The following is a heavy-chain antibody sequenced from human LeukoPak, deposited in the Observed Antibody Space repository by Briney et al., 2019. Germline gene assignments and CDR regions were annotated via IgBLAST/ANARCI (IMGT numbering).Heavy chain of an antibody. V-gene: IGHV3-74*01. CDR2: INSDGSST. Sequence: SGGSLRLSCAASGFTFSSYAMSWVRQAPGKGLVWVSRINSDGSSTSYADSVKGRFTISRDNAKNTLYLQMNSLRAEDTAVYYCARGSSSGWYSYWGQGTLVTVSS. D-gene: IGHD6-19*01. CDR1: GFTFSSYA. J-gene: IGHJ4*02. CDR3: ARGSSSGWYSY.